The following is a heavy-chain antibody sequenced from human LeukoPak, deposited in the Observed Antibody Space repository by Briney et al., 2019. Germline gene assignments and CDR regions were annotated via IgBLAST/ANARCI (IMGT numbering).Heavy chain of an antibody. Sequence: GASVKVSCKSSVYTFTGYYIHWVRQAPSQGLEWMGWISPNSGGKNYEQKFQGRVTMTRDTSIRTAYMELRRLRSDDTAVYYCARGFCSSTSCYPFDYWGQGTLVTVSS. CDR2: ISPNSGGK. CDR3: ARGFCSSTSCYPFDY. CDR1: VYTFTGYY. V-gene: IGHV1-2*02. J-gene: IGHJ4*02. D-gene: IGHD2-2*01.